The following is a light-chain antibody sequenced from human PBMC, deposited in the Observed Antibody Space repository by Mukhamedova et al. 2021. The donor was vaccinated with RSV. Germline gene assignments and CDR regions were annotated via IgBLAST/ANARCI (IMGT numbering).Light chain of an antibody. V-gene: IGKV1-27*01. CDR2: AAS. Sequence: WYQRRVHGKAPNLLIYAASTLLSGVPSRFSGSGSGTDFTLTITNLQPDDGATHYCQNYHSAPWTFGQGTKVEMK. J-gene: IGKJ1*01. CDR3: QNYHSAPWT.